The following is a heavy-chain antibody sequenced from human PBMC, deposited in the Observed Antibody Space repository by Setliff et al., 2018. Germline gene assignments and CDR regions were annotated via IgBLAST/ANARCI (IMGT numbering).Heavy chain of an antibody. CDR1: GYTFTTYA. V-gene: IGHV7-4-1*02. J-gene: IGHJ6*03. Sequence: ASVKVSCKASGYTFTTYAISWMRQAPGQGLEWMGWINTNTGNTSYAQGFTGRFVFSLDTSVSTAYLQISSLKAEDTALYYCARASRFGTIKYRGDYYMDVWGKGTTVTVSS. CDR2: INTNTGNT. CDR3: ARASRFGTIKYRGDYYMDV. D-gene: IGHD3-10*01.